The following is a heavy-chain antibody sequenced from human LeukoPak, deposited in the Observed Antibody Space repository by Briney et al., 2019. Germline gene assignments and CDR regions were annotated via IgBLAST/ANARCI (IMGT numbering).Heavy chain of an antibody. J-gene: IGHJ4*02. Sequence: GGSLRLSCVASGFTFSDAWMSWVRQAPGKGLEWVGRIKSQIDGGTIDYGAPVKGRFTISRDDSRNTLYLQMNSLKTEDTAIYYCTTRRQDGWWGQGTLVTVS. CDR3: TTRRQDGW. CDR1: GFTFSDAW. V-gene: IGHV3-15*01. D-gene: IGHD2-15*01. CDR2: IKSQIDGGTI.